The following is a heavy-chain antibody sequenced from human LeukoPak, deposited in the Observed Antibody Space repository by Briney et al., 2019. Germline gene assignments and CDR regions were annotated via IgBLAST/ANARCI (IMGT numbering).Heavy chain of an antibody. Sequence: VASVKVSCKASGYTFTTHGISWVRQAPGQGLEWMGWISPYNGNTKYAQKVQGRVILTTDTSTSTAYMELRSLRSEDTAVYYCARALDNLYYYYYYMDVWGKGTTVTISS. D-gene: IGHD1-14*01. CDR3: ARALDNLYYYYYYMDV. CDR1: GYTFTTHG. CDR2: ISPYNGNT. V-gene: IGHV1-18*01. J-gene: IGHJ6*03.